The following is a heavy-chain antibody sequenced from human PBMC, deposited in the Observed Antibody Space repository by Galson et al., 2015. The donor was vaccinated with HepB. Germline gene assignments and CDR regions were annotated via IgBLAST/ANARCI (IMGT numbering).Heavy chain of an antibody. CDR3: AGMIGYFDY. D-gene: IGHD2-21*01. CDR2: MYSSGST. CDR1: GGSVSSGNYY. Sequence: TLSLTCSVSGGSVSSGNYYWSWIRQPPGKRLEWIGNMYSSGSTNYNPSLKSRITISGDKSKNQFSLKLTSVTAADTAVYYCAGMIGYFDYWGQGTLVTVSS. J-gene: IGHJ4*02. V-gene: IGHV4-61*01.